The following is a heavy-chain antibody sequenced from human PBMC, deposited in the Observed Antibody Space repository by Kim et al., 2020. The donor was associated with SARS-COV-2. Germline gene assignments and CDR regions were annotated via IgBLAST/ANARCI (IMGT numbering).Heavy chain of an antibody. V-gene: IGHV3-53*01. J-gene: IGHJ6*02. Sequence: GGSLRLSCAASGFTVSSNYMSWVRQAPGKGLEWVSVIYSGGITYYADSVKGRFTISRDNSKNTLYHQMNSLRAEDTAVYYCARDGAYGDYSRPLGYGMDVWGQGTTVTVSS. CDR1: GFTVSSNY. CDR2: IYSGGIT. CDR3: ARDGAYGDYSRPLGYGMDV. D-gene: IGHD4-17*01.